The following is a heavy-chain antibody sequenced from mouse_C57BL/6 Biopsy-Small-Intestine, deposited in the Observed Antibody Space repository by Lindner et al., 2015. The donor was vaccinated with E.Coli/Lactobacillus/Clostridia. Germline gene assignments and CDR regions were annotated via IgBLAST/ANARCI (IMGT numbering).Heavy chain of an antibody. CDR3: ARGFCTGVTCYLGNAFDI. CDR2: INPKNGGT. Sequence: SVKVSCKASGYTFTGHYMHWVRQAPGQGLEWMGWINPKNGGTNYALKFQGRVAMTRDTSITTAYMEVRRLTSDDTAVYYCARGFCTGVTCYLGNAFDIWGQGTMVTVSS. J-gene: IGHJ3*01. CDR1: GYTFTGHY. D-gene: IGHD1-1*01. V-gene: IGHV1-53*01.